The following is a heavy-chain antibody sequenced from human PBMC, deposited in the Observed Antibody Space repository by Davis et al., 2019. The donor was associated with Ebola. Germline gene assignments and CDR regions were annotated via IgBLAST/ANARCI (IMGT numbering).Heavy chain of an antibody. D-gene: IGHD6-19*01. J-gene: IGHJ4*02. CDR1: GFTFSSYS. CDR2: ISSSSSTI. CDR3: ARGLVRQWLVRLLVDY. Sequence: PGGSLRLSCAASGFTFSSYSMNWVRQAPGKGLEWVSYISSSSSTIYYADSVKGRFTISRDNAKNSLYLQMNSLRAEDTAVYYCARGLVRQWLVRLLVDYWGQGTLVTVSS. V-gene: IGHV3-48*04.